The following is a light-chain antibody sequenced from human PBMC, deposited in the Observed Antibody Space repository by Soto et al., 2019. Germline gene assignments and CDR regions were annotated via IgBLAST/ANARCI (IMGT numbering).Light chain of an antibody. J-gene: IGKJ2*01. CDR2: AAS. CDR3: QQSYSTPYT. Sequence: DIQMTQSPSSLSASVGDRVTITCRASQSISSYLNWYQQKPGKAPKLLIYAASSLQSGGPSRFSGSGSGTDFTLTISSRQPEDLATYYCQQSYSTPYTFGQGTKLEIK. CDR1: QSISSY. V-gene: IGKV1-39*01.